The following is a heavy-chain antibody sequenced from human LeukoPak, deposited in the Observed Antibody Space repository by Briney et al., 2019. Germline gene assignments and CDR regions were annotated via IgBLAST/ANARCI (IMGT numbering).Heavy chain of an antibody. CDR3: ARSLVVVTAMDY. V-gene: IGHV4-39*01. D-gene: IGHD2-21*02. J-gene: IGHJ4*02. CDR2: IYYSGST. Sequence: PSETLSLTCTVSGGSISISSYYWGWIRQPPGKGLEWIGSIYYSGSTYYNPSLKSRVTISVDTSKNQFSLKLSSVTAADTAVYYCARSLVVVTAMDYWGQGTLVTVSS. CDR1: GGSISISSYY.